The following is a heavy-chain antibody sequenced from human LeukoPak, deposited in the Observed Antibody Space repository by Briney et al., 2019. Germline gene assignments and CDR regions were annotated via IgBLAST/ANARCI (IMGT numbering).Heavy chain of an antibody. D-gene: IGHD2-2*01. Sequence: PGGSLRLSCEASGFTLSSYVMGWVRQAPGKGLEWVSLISGGGGSTYYADSAKGRFTVSRDNSKNTLYMELNSLRAEDTAVYYCARGDCSSSSCSGFYGMDVWGQGTTVTVSS. CDR1: GFTLSSYV. CDR2: ISGGGGST. CDR3: ARGDCSSSSCSGFYGMDV. J-gene: IGHJ6*02. V-gene: IGHV3-23*01.